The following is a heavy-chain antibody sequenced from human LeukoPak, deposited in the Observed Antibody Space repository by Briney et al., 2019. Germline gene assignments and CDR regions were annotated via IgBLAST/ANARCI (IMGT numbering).Heavy chain of an antibody. CDR1: GFTFSSYW. CDR2: IKQDGSEK. CDR3: ARDNNVLMVYAYPVMVPGDYYFDY. J-gene: IGHJ4*02. D-gene: IGHD2-8*01. Sequence: PGGSLRLSCAASGFTFSSYWMSWVRQAPGKGLEWVANIKQDGSEKYYVDSVKGRFTISRDNAKNSLYLQMNSLRAEDTAVYYCARDNNVLMVYAYPVMVPGDYYFDYWGQGTLVTVSS. V-gene: IGHV3-7*01.